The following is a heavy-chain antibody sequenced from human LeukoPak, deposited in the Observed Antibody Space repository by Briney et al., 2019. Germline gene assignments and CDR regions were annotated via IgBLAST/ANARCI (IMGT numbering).Heavy chain of an antibody. Sequence: GGSLRLSCAASGFTFSSYGMHWVRQAPGKGLEWVAFIRYDGSNKYYADSVKGRFTISRDNSKTTLYLQMNSLRAEDTAVYYCAKDKMYSDFWSGHDAFDIWGQGTMVTVSS. CDR3: AKDKMYSDFWSGHDAFDI. V-gene: IGHV3-30*02. D-gene: IGHD3-3*01. J-gene: IGHJ3*02. CDR1: GFTFSSYG. CDR2: IRYDGSNK.